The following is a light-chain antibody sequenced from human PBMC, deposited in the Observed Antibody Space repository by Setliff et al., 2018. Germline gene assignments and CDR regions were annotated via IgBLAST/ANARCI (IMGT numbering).Light chain of an antibody. V-gene: IGLV1-47*01. CDR3: AAWDDSLRSVV. Sequence: QSALAQPPSVSGTPGQRVTISCSGNKFNIGGNDVFWYQQLPGTAPKLLIYTNNQRPSGVPDRFSGSKSGTSASLAINGLRSEDEADYHCAAWDDSLRSVVFGGGTKVTVL. CDR1: KFNIGGND. CDR2: TNN. J-gene: IGLJ2*01.